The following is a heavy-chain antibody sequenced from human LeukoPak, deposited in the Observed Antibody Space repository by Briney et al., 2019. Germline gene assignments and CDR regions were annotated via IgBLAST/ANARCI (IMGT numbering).Heavy chain of an antibody. Sequence: GGSLRLSCAASGFTFSSYGMHWVRQAPGKGLEWVAFIRYDGSNKYYADSVKGRFTISRDNSKNTLYLQMNSLRAEDTAVYYCARETSIQLPCGWFDPWGQGTLVTVSS. CDR3: ARETSIQLPCGWFDP. J-gene: IGHJ5*02. V-gene: IGHV3-30*02. CDR1: GFTFSSYG. CDR2: IRYDGSNK. D-gene: IGHD5-18*01.